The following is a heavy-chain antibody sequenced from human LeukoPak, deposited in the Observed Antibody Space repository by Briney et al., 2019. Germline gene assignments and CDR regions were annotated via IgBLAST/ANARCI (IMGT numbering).Heavy chain of an antibody. J-gene: IGHJ4*02. V-gene: IGHV3-23*01. D-gene: IGHD4/OR15-4a*01. CDR3: AKERDYGPADY. CDR1: GFIFNKHA. CDR2: LSGSGSST. Sequence: PGGSLRLSCVASGFIFNKHAMSWVRQAPGKGLEWVSGLSGSGSSTDYADSVKGRFTVSRDNSKNTLFLQMNSLRAEDTAIYYCAKERDYGPADYWGKGTLVTVSS.